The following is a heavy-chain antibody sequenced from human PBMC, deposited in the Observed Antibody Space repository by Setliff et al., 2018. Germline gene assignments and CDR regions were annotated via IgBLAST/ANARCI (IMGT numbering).Heavy chain of an antibody. CDR1: GYTFTGYY. CDR2: LNPSSGGT. Sequence: ASVKVSCKASGYTFTGYYIHWVRQAPGQGLEWMGCLNPSSGGTNSTRKFEGCVTMTRDTSISAAYMELSSLKSNDTAVYYCARGKYDILTGEYYFDFWGQGTLVTVS. V-gene: IGHV1-2*04. J-gene: IGHJ4*02. CDR3: ARGKYDILTGEYYFDF. D-gene: IGHD3-9*01.